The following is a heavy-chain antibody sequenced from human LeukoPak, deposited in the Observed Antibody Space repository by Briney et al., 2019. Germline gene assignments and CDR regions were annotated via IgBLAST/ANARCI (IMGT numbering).Heavy chain of an antibody. CDR2: IYSGGST. V-gene: IGHV3-66*01. CDR1: GFTVSSNY. Sequence: GGSLRLSCAASGFTVSSNYMSWVRQAPGKGLEWVSVIYSGGSTYYADSVKGRFTISRDNAKNSLYLQMNSQRAEDTAVFYCARDSGYNAFDIWGQGTMVTVSS. J-gene: IGHJ3*02. D-gene: IGHD5-12*01. CDR3: ARDSGYNAFDI.